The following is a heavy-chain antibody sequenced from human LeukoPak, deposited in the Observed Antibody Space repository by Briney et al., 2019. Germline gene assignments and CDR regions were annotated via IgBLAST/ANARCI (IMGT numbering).Heavy chain of an antibody. V-gene: IGHV3-33*06. J-gene: IGHJ5*02. D-gene: IGHD4-23*01. Sequence: GGSLRLSCAASGFTFSSYGMQWVRQAPGKGLEGVAVIWYDGSNKYYADSVRGRFTISRDNSKNTLYLQMNSLRAEDTAVYYCAKDGYYGGNSGHWFDPWGQGTLVTVSS. CDR2: IWYDGSNK. CDR3: AKDGYYGGNSGHWFDP. CDR1: GFTFSSYG.